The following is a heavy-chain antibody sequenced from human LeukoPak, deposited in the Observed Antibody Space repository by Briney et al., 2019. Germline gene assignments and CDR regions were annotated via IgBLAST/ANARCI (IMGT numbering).Heavy chain of an antibody. CDR3: ARVGGSWSEGAFDI. V-gene: IGHV3-21*01. D-gene: IGHD6-13*01. CDR2: ISSSSSYI. J-gene: IGHJ3*02. CDR1: GFTFSSYS. Sequence: PGGSLRLSCAASGFTFSSYSMNWVRQAPGKGLEWVSSISSSSSYIYYADSVKGRFTISRDNARNSLYLQTNSLRAEDTAVYYCARVGGSWSEGAFDIWGQGTMVTVSS.